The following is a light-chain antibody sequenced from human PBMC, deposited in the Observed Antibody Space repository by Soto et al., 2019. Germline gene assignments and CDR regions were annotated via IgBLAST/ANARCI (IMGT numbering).Light chain of an antibody. V-gene: IGLV2-14*01. CDR1: SSDIGDYNY. CDR3: SSYKSTRSYV. Sequence: QSALTQPASVSGSPGQSITISCTGTSSDIGDYNYVSWYQQHPGKAPKLMIYEVSNRPSGISNRFSGSKSGNTASLTISGLPADDEADYYSSSYKSTRSYVFGTWTTVTVL. CDR2: EVS. J-gene: IGLJ1*01.